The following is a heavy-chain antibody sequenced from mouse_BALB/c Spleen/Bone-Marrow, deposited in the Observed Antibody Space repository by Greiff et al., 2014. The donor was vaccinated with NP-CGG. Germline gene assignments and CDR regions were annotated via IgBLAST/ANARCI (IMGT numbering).Heavy chain of an antibody. J-gene: IGHJ3*01. CDR2: IYPSDSYT. CDR3: TTGTGFAY. Sequence: VKLMESGAELVRPGASVKLSCKASGYTFTSYWINWVKQRPGQGLEWIGNIYPSDSYTNYNQKFKDKATLTVDKSSSTAYMQLSSPTSEDSAVYYCTTGTGFAYWGQGTLVTVSA. D-gene: IGHD4-1*01. CDR1: GYTFTSYW. V-gene: IGHV1-69*02.